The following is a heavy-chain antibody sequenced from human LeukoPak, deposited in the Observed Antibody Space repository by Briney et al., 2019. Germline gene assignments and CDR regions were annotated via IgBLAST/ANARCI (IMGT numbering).Heavy chain of an antibody. CDR3: ATVPYDFWSGYYIGPQFYAY. V-gene: IGHV1-24*01. CDR1: GYTLTELS. J-gene: IGHJ4*02. Sequence: GASVKVSCKVSGYTLTELSMHWVRQAPGKGLEWMGGFDPEDGETIYAQKFQGRVTMTEDTSTDTAYMELSSPRSEDTAVYYCATVPYDFWSGYYIGPQFYAYWGQGTLVTVSS. D-gene: IGHD3-3*01. CDR2: FDPEDGET.